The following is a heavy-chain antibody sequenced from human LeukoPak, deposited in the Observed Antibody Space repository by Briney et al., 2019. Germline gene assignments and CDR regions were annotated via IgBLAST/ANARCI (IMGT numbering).Heavy chain of an antibody. CDR1: GGSIRSSSYY. V-gene: IGHV4-39*02. J-gene: IGHJ4*02. Sequence: SGTLSLTCAVSGGSIRSSSYYWGWIRQPPGKGLEWLGSIYYSGSTYYNPSLKSRVTIFVETSKNHFSLKLSSVTAADTAAYYCARDLLSGWVSWGQGTLVTVSS. CDR2: IYYSGST. D-gene: IGHD6-19*01. CDR3: ARDLLSGWVS.